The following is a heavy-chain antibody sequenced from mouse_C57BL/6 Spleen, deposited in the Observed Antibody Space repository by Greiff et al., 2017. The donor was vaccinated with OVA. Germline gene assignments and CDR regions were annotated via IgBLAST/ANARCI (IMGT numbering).Heavy chain of an antibody. V-gene: IGHV1-72*01. Sequence: QVHVKQPGAELVKPGASVKLSCKASGYTFTSYWMHWVKQRPGRGLEWIGRIDPNSGGTKYNEKFKSKATLTVDKPSSTAYMQLSSLTSEDSAVYYCARLGDGNYAYAMDYWGQGTSVTVSS. D-gene: IGHD2-1*01. CDR2: IDPNSGGT. CDR3: ARLGDGNYAYAMDY. CDR1: GYTFTSYW. J-gene: IGHJ4*01.